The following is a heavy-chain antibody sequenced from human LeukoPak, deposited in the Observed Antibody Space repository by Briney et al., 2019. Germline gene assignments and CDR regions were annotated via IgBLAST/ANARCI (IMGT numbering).Heavy chain of an antibody. J-gene: IGHJ4*02. CDR3: AKGSGNGYGSGPFDY. CDR2: ISTDAGET. Sequence: PSGTLSLTCAVSGGSISSSNWWSWVRQPPGKGLEWVSAISTDAGETHYADSVKGRFTISRDNSKNTVSLQMSSLRAEDTALYYCAKGSGNGYGSGPFDYWGQGTLVTVSS. D-gene: IGHD3-10*01. CDR1: GGSISSSN. V-gene: IGHV3-23*01.